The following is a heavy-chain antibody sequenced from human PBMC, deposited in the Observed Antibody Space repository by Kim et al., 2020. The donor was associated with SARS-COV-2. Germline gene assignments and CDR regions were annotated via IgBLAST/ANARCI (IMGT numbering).Heavy chain of an antibody. Sequence: GGSLRLSCAASEFTFSEYSMNWVRKVPGKGLEWVSSITSSSTFVYYGDSVKGRFSISRDNAKNLLYLQMKSLGAEATAVYYCARDKDCTKGVCYPLFDP. D-gene: IGHD2-8*01. V-gene: IGHV3-21*01. CDR1: EFTFSEYS. J-gene: IGHJ5*02. CDR3: ARDKDCTKGVCYPLFDP. CDR2: ITSSSTFV.